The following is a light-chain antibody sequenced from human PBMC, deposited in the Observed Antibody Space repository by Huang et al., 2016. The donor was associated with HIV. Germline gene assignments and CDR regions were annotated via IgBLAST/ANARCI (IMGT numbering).Light chain of an antibody. J-gene: IGKJ1*01. CDR2: GAS. CDR3: QQYNDWPRT. CDR1: QTISIN. Sequence: DIVMTQSPGTLSVSLGERVTLSCRASQTISINLAWYQHKPGQPPRLLIYGASTRATGIPARFSGSGSGTEFTLTISSLQSEDFAAYYCQQYNDWPRTFGQGTKVEIK. V-gene: IGKV3-15*01.